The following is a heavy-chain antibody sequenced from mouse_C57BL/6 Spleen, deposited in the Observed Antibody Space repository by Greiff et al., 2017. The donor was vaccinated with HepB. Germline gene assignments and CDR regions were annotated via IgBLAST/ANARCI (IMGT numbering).Heavy chain of an antibody. V-gene: IGHV1-15*01. D-gene: IGHD1-1*01. J-gene: IGHJ3*01. CDR1: GYTFTDYE. CDR3: TREPPYYYGSSWGFAY. Sequence: VQLQESGAELVRPGASVTLSCKASGYTFTDYEMHWVKQTPVHGLEWIGAIDPETGGTAYHQKFKGKAILTADKSSSTAYMELRSLTSEDSAVYYCTREPPYYYGSSWGFAYWGQGTLVTVSA. CDR2: IDPETGGT.